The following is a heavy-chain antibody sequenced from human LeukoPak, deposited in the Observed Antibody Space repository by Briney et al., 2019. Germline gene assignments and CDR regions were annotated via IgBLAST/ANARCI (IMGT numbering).Heavy chain of an antibody. J-gene: IGHJ4*02. D-gene: IGHD2-2*02. CDR3: AKMGNEYRLPYHKFFDY. CDR1: GFTFSSYA. CDR2: ISGSGGST. Sequence: GGSLRLSCAASGFTFSSYAMSWVRQAPWKGLEWVSAISGSGGSTYYADSVKGRFTISRDNSKNTLYLQMNSLRAEDTAVYYCAKMGNEYRLPYHKFFDYWGQGTLVTVSS. V-gene: IGHV3-23*01.